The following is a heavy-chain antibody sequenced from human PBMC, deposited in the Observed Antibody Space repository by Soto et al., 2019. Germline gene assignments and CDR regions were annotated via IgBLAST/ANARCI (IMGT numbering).Heavy chain of an antibody. CDR1: GGSISNYY. CDR3: ARDQGIASSGPFDY. Sequence: SESLSLTCTVSGGSISNYYWSWIRPAPGKGLEWIGFIYHSGNTNYNPSLKSRVTMSIDTSKSQFSLKLNSVTAADTAVYYCARDQGIASSGPFDYWGPGTLVTVSS. V-gene: IGHV4-59*01. CDR2: IYHSGNT. D-gene: IGHD6-13*01. J-gene: IGHJ4*02.